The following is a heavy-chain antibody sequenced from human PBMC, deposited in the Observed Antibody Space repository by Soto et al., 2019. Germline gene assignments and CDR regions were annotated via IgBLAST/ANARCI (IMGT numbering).Heavy chain of an antibody. CDR3: ARDDAYNAPYPYYGMDV. CDR2: ISSNGGST. D-gene: IGHD1-1*01. J-gene: IGHJ6*02. V-gene: IGHV3-64*01. Sequence: EVQLVESGGGLVQPGGSLRLSCAASGFTFSSYAMHWVRQAPGKGLEYVSAISSNGGSTYYASSVKGRFTISRDNSKNTLYLQMGSLRAEDMAVYYCARDDAYNAPYPYYGMDVWGQGTTVTVSS. CDR1: GFTFSSYA.